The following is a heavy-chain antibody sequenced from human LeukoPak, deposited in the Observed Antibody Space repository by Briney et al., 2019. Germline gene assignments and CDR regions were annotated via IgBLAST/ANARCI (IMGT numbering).Heavy chain of an antibody. V-gene: IGHV4-59*01. CDR1: GDSISNYY. CDR3: ARGGYYGSGNDFRFDP. J-gene: IGHJ5*02. D-gene: IGHD3-10*01. Sequence: SETLSLTCTVSGDSISNYYWSWIRQPPGKGLECIGYIHYTGSTNYNPSLKSRVTISVDTSKSQFSLKLSSVTDADTAIYYCARGGYYGSGNDFRFDPWGQGTLVTVSS. CDR2: IHYTGST.